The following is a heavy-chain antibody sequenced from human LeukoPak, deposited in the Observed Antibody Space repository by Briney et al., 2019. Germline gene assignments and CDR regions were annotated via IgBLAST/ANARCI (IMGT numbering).Heavy chain of an antibody. D-gene: IGHD3-3*01. CDR1: GYTFTRYV. V-gene: IGHV1-18*01. J-gene: IGHJ5*02. Sequence: GASVKVSCKASGYTFTRYVISWVRQAPGQGLEWMGWISAYNGNTNYAHKLQGRVTITTEASTRTTYSELRSLRSDDTAVYYCARRYCDFWSANENWFAPWGQETLVTVSS. CDR2: ISAYNGNT. CDR3: ARRYCDFWSANENWFAP.